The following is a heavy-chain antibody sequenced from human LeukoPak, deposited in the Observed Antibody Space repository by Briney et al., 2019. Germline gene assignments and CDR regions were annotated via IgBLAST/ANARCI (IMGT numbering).Heavy chain of an antibody. Sequence: GGSLRLSCAASGFTVSSNYMSWVRQAPGKGLEWVSVIYSGGSTYYADSVKGRFTISRDNSKNTLYLQMNSLRAEDTAVYYCARDRQQLVPGAFGIWGQGTMVTVSS. CDR3: ARDRQQLVPGAFGI. J-gene: IGHJ3*02. CDR1: GFTVSSNY. D-gene: IGHD6-13*01. V-gene: IGHV3-66*02. CDR2: IYSGGST.